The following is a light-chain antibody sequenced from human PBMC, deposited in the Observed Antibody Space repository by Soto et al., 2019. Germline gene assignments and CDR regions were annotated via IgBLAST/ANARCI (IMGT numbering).Light chain of an antibody. CDR3: SSYTTSTTQV. J-gene: IGLJ3*02. V-gene: IGLV2-14*01. CDR2: EVS. Sequence: QSALTQPASVSGSPGQSITISCTGTSSDIGTYNYVSWYQQHPGKVPKLMIYEVSNRPSGVSNRFSGSKSGNTASLAISGLQAEDEGDYYCSSYTTSTTQVFGGGTELTVL. CDR1: SSDIGTYNY.